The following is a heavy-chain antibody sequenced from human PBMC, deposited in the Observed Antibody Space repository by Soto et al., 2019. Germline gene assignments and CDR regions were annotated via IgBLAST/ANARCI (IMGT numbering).Heavy chain of an antibody. CDR3: AITYYDILTGPRYYYYGMDV. D-gene: IGHD3-9*01. CDR1: GGTFSSYA. Sequence: SVKVSCKASGGTFSSYAISWVRQAPGQGLEWMGGIIPIFGTANYAQKFQGRVTITADKSTSIAYMELSSLRSEDTAVYYCAITYYDILTGPRYYYYGMDVWGQGTTVTVSS. V-gene: IGHV1-69*06. CDR2: IIPIFGTA. J-gene: IGHJ6*02.